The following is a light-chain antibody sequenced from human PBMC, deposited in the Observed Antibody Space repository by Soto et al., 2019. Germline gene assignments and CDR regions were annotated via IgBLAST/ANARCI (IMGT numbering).Light chain of an antibody. J-gene: IGKJ3*01. Sequence: SLSASVGDTVTITCRASQYIRNCLAWFQQKPGKAPKSLIYAASSLQSGVPLRFSGSGSGTDFTLTISNLQPEDFETYYCQEYKDNPFTFGPGTKVDI. CDR1: QYIRNC. V-gene: IGKV1-16*01. CDR2: AAS. CDR3: QEYKDNPFT.